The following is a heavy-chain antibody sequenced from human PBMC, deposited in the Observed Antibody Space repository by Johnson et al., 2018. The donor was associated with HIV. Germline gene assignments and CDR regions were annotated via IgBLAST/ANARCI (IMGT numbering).Heavy chain of an antibody. D-gene: IGHD6-13*01. V-gene: IGHV3-30-3*01. Sequence: QVLLLESGGGVVQPGRSLRLSCAASGFTFSSYAMHWVRQAPGPFLSFFSVLSYYLLNPSSSSSFHFLFPLSSDNSTHTLYLQMNSLRAEDTALYYCAREMGIAAAGTLDAFDIWGQGTMVTVSS. CDR2: LSYYLLNP. CDR1: GFTFSSYA. J-gene: IGHJ3*02. CDR3: AREMGIAAAGTLDAFDI.